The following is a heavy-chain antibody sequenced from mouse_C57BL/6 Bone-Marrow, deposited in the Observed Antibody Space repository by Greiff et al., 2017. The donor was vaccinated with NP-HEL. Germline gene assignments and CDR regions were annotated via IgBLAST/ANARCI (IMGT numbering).Heavy chain of an antibody. D-gene: IGHD2-4*01. CDR2: INYDGSST. CDR3: ARDRRLRRGYYAMDY. V-gene: IGHV5-16*01. Sequence: EVKVVESEGGLVQPGSSMKLSCTASGFTFSDYYMAWVRQVPEKGLEWVANINYDGSSTYYLDSLKSRFIISRDNAKNILYLQMSSLKSEDTATYYCARDRRLRRGYYAMDYWGQGTSVTVSS. J-gene: IGHJ4*01. CDR1: GFTFSDYY.